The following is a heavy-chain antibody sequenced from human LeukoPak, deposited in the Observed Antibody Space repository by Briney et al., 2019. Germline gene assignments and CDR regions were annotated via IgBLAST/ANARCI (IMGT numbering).Heavy chain of an antibody. CDR3: ARGPNYPSPSPFDY. Sequence: SETLSLTCTVSGGSISSGTNYWGWIRQPPGKGLEWIGTIYYSGSTYYNPSLKSRVTISGDTSKNQFSLKLSSLTAADTAMYYCARGPNYPSPSPFDYWGQGTLVAVSS. D-gene: IGHD5-24*01. CDR2: IYYSGST. J-gene: IGHJ4*02. V-gene: IGHV4-39*07. CDR1: GGSISSGTNY.